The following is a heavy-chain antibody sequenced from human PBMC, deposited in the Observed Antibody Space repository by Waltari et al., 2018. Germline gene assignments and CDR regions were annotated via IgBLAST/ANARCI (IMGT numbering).Heavy chain of an antibody. D-gene: IGHD6-6*01. CDR3: AEGQLDWFDP. J-gene: IGHJ5*02. Sequence: QVQLVQSGAEVKKPGASVQVSCKASGYTFSGYYMHWVRQAPGQGLEWMGWISAYNGNTNYAQKLQGRVTMTTDTSTSTAYMELRSLRSDDTAVYYCAEGQLDWFDPWGQGTLVTVSS. CDR2: ISAYNGNT. V-gene: IGHV1-18*01. CDR1: GYTFSGYY.